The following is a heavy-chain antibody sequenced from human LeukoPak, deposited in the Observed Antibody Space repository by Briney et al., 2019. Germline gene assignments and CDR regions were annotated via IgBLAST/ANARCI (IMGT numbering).Heavy chain of an antibody. CDR1: GYTFTSYG. CDR3: ARGVTWIQLWLAGMDV. CDR2: ISAYNGNT. Sequence: ASVKVSCKASGYTFTSYGIRWVRQAPGQGLEWMGWISAYNGNTNYAQKLQGRVTMTTDTSTSTAYMELRSLRSDDTAVYYCARGVTWIQLWLAGMDVWGQGTTVTVSS. J-gene: IGHJ6*02. D-gene: IGHD5-18*01. V-gene: IGHV1-18*01.